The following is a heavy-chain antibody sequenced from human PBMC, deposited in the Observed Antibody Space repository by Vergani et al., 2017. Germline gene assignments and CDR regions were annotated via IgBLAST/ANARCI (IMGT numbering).Heavy chain of an antibody. CDR2: IYHSGST. CDR1: GGSISSSNW. CDR3: ARARYSSSWYPHYYYYYMDV. J-gene: IGHJ6*03. V-gene: IGHV4-4*03. Sequence: QVQLQESGPGLVKPPGTLSLTCAVSGGSISSSNWWSWVRQPPGKGLEWIGEIYHSGSTNYNPSLKSRVTISVDKSKNQFSLKLSSVTAADTAVYYCARARYSSSWYPHYYYYYMDVWGKGTTVTVSS. D-gene: IGHD6-13*01.